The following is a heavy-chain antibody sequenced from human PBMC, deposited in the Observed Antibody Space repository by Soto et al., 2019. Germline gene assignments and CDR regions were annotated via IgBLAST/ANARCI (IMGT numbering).Heavy chain of an antibody. CDR3: ARDVRSHYFDL. Sequence: QVQLVESGGGVVQPGRSLRLSCVASRFTFSNYGMHWVRQAPGKGLEWVAVIWYDGSNKYYADSVKGRFTVSRDNSKNTLFLQMNSLRAEDTAEYYCARDVRSHYFDLWGRGTLVTVSS. CDR2: IWYDGSNK. J-gene: IGHJ2*01. V-gene: IGHV3-33*01. CDR1: RFTFSNYG. D-gene: IGHD3-10*01.